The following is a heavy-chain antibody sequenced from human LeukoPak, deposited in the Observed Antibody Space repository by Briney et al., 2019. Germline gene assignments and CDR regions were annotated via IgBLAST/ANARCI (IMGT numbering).Heavy chain of an antibody. CDR3: ARVPLWFGELYGMDV. CDR1: GYTFTGYY. J-gene: IGHJ6*02. V-gene: IGHV1-2*02. CDR2: INPNSGGT. Sequence: ASVKVSCKASGYTFTGYYMHWVRQAPGQGLEWMGWINPNSGGTNYAQKFQGRVTMTRDTSISTAYMELSRLRSDDTAVYYCARVPLWFGELYGMDVWGQGTTVTVSS. D-gene: IGHD3-10*01.